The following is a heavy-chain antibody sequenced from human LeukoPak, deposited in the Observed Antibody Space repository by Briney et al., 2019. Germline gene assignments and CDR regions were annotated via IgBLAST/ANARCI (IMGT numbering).Heavy chain of an antibody. V-gene: IGHV5-51*01. CDR3: ARQTKPYYYYYGMDV. CDR2: IYPGDSDT. Sequence: GESLKISCKGSGYSFTSYWIGWVRQMPGKGLEWMGIIYPGDSDTRYSPSFQGQVTISADKSIRTAYLQWSSLKASDTAMYYCARQTKPYYYYYGMDVWGKGTTVTVSS. J-gene: IGHJ6*04. CDR1: GYSFTSYW. D-gene: IGHD1-14*01.